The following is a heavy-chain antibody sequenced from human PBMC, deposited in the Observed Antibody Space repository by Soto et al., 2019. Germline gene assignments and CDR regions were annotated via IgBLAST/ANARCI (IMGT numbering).Heavy chain of an antibody. V-gene: IGHV3-23*01. CDR1: GVTFCSYD. D-gene: IGHD5-12*01. J-gene: IGHJ4*02. CDR2: ISVSGDTT. Sequence: GGSLRLSCAASGVTFCSYDVSGVRKAPGKGLEWISTISVSGDTTYEATSVKGRFSISRDNSKNMVYLQMNSLTDEDTAVYFSAKDAPYTDYSKPFESWGQGTLVTVSS. CDR3: AKDAPYTDYSKPFES.